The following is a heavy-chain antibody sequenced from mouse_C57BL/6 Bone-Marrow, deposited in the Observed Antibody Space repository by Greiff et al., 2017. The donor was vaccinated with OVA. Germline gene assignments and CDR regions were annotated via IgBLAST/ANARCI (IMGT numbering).Heavy chain of an antibody. D-gene: IGHD2-4*01. CDR2: INPSSGYT. CDR3: ARLDDDDLGAMDY. Sequence: QVQLQQSGAELARPGASVKMSCKASGYTFTSYTMPWVKQRPGQGLEWIGYINPSSGYTKYNQKFKDKATLTADKSSSTAYMQLSSLTSEDSAVYYCARLDDDDLGAMDYWGQGTSVTVSS. J-gene: IGHJ4*01. V-gene: IGHV1-4*01. CDR1: GYTFTSYT.